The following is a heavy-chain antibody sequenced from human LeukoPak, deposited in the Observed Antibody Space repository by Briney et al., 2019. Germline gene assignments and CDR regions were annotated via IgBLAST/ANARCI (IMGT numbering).Heavy chain of an antibody. CDR2: IYYSGST. Sequence: SETLSLTCTVSGGSISSYYWSWIRQPPGKGLEWIGYIYYSGSTNYNPSLKGRVTISVDTSKNQFSLKLSSVTAADTAVYYCAKSSGWYAFFDYWGQGTLVTVSS. CDR1: GGSISSYY. D-gene: IGHD6-19*01. V-gene: IGHV4-59*01. CDR3: AKSSGWYAFFDY. J-gene: IGHJ4*02.